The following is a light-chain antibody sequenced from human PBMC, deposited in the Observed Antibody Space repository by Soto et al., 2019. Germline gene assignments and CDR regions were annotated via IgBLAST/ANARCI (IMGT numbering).Light chain of an antibody. CDR1: QDIRNE. CDR3: EEQCCHRWT. CDR2: AAS. J-gene: IGKJ1*01. V-gene: IGKV1-17*01. Sequence: DIQMTQSPSSLAASVGERVTITCRASQDIRNELGWYQQRPGKAPKSRIYAASSLHSGVTSKFSVSESWTEFTLAVSVLQTEDVATYYWEEQCCHRWTLGQGTQVEIK.